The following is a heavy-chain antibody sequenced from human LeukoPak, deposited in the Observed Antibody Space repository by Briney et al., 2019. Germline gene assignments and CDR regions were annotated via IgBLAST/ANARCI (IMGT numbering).Heavy chain of an antibody. J-gene: IGHJ4*02. Sequence: ASVKVSCKVSGYTFTELSMHWVRQAPGKGLEWMGGFDPEDGETIYAQKFQGRVTMTEDTSTDTAYMELSSLRSEDTAVYYCATGERVVPAASYYFDYWGQGTLVTVSS. CDR2: FDPEDGET. CDR1: GYTFTELS. CDR3: ATGERVVPAASYYFDY. D-gene: IGHD2-2*01. V-gene: IGHV1-24*01.